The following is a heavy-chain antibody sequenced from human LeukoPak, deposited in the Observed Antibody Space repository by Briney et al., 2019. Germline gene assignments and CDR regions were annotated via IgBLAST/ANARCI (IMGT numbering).Heavy chain of an antibody. CDR3: ARRVPKDYSSRPRTGIDAFDI. Sequence: SETLSLTCAVYGGSFSSYYWSWIRQPPGKGPEWIGEINHSGSTNFNPSVKSRVTMSVDTSKKQFSLKLTSVTAADTAVYYCARRVPKDYSSRPRTGIDAFDIWGQGTMVTVSS. CDR1: GGSFSSYY. CDR2: INHSGST. D-gene: IGHD6-13*01. J-gene: IGHJ3*02. V-gene: IGHV4-34*01.